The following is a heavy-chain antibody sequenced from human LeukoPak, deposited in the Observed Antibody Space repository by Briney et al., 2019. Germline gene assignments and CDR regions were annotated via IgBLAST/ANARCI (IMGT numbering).Heavy chain of an antibody. V-gene: IGHV6-1*01. Sequence: SQTLSLTCAISGDSIFTNNVAWDWIRQSPSRGLEWLGRTYYRSKWSFDYAVSVKSRITINADTSKNQFSLQLSSVTPEDTAVYYCARGKYTSFDNWGQGTLVTVSS. D-gene: IGHD6-6*01. CDR3: ARGKYTSFDN. CDR1: GDSIFTNNVA. CDR2: TYYRSKWSF. J-gene: IGHJ4*02.